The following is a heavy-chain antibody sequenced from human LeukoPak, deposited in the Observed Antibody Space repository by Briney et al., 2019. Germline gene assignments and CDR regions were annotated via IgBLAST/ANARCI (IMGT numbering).Heavy chain of an antibody. CDR3: AKSWNHDSIDY. D-gene: IGHD1-14*01. Sequence: PGGSLRLSCAASGFTFSSYWMSWVRQAPGKGLEWVANIKQDGSEKCYVDSVKGRFTISRDNSKNTLYLQMNSLRAEDTAVYYCAKSWNHDSIDYWGQGTLVTVSS. V-gene: IGHV3-7*01. J-gene: IGHJ4*02. CDR2: IKQDGSEK. CDR1: GFTFSSYW.